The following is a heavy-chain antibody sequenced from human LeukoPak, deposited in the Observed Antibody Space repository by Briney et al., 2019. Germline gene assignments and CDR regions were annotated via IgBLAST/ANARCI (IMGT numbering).Heavy chain of an antibody. CDR3: ASGPTPGVAAAADY. CDR1: RFTFSGYI. D-gene: IGHD6-13*01. V-gene: IGHV3-48*01. CDR2: ITTTSSTT. J-gene: IGHJ4*02. Sequence: GGSLRLSCAASRFTFSGYIMHWVRQAPGKGLEWISYITTTSSTTCYIDSVEGRFTISRDNARNSLYLQMNSLRADDTAVYYCASGPTPGVAAAADYWGRGTLVTVSS.